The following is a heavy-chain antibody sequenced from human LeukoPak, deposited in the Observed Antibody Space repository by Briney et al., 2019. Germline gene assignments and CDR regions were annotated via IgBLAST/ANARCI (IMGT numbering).Heavy chain of an antibody. Sequence: GGSLRLSCAASGFTFSSYGMHWVRQAPGKGLEWVAFIRYDGSNKYYADSVKGRFTISRDNSKNTLYLQMNSLRAEDTAGYYCAKERYNWNDKGFDPWGQGTLVTVSS. CDR3: AKERYNWNDKGFDP. CDR1: GFTFSSYG. D-gene: IGHD1-20*01. V-gene: IGHV3-30*02. J-gene: IGHJ5*02. CDR2: IRYDGSNK.